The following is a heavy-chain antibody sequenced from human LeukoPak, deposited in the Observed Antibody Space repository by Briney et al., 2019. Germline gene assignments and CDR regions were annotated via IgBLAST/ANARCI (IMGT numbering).Heavy chain of an antibody. CDR1: GGSISSYY. V-gene: IGHV4-59*12. CDR2: IYYSGST. J-gene: IGHJ3*02. CDR3: ARSSRYCSSTSCYFHAFDI. Sequence: SETLSLTCTVSGGSISSYYWSWIRQPPGKGLEWIGYIYYSGSTNYNPSLKSRVTISVDTSKNQFSLKLSSVTAADTAVYYCARSSRYCSSTSCYFHAFDIWGQGTMVTVSS. D-gene: IGHD2-2*01.